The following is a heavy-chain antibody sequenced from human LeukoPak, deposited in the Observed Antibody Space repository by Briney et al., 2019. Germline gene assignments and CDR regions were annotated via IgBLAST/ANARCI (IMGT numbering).Heavy chain of an antibody. J-gene: IGHJ4*02. D-gene: IGHD7-27*01. CDR2: MSPNNGDA. CDR1: GYTFTNYD. CDR3: ARNPPRTGDFNS. V-gene: IGHV1-8*01. Sequence: ASVKVSCKTSGYTFTNYDINWVRQATVQGLEWLGWMSPNNGDAGYAQKFQGRVTMTRDTSTNTAYMELSALTSEDTAVYYCARNPPRTGDFNSWGQGALVTVSS.